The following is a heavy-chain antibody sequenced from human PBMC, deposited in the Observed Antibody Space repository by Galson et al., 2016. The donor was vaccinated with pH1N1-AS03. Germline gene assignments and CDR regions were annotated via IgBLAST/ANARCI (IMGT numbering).Heavy chain of an antibody. V-gene: IGHV3-74*01. J-gene: IGHJ4*02. CDR1: GFTFSSYW. CDR3: VRDDDSSGYYPDS. D-gene: IGHD3-22*01. Sequence: SLRLSCAASGFTFSSYWMHWVRHLPGKGLVWVSGIDSDGSNTYYADSVRGRFTISRDNSKNTLYLQMNGLRGEDTAVYYCVRDDDSSGYYPDSWGRGTLVTVSS. CDR2: IDSDGSNT.